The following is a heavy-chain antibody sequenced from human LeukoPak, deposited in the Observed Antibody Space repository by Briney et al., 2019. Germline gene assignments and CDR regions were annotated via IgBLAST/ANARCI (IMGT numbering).Heavy chain of an antibody. CDR3: ARKYYDFWSGYSYGMDV. D-gene: IGHD3-3*01. J-gene: IGHJ6*02. Sequence: PGGSLRLSCAASGFTFSDYYMSWIRLAPGRGLEWVSYISSSGSTIYYADSVKGRFTISRDNAKNSLYLQMNSLRAEDTAVYYCARKYYDFWSGYSYGMDVWGQGTTVTVSS. CDR2: ISSSGSTI. V-gene: IGHV3-11*01. CDR1: GFTFSDYY.